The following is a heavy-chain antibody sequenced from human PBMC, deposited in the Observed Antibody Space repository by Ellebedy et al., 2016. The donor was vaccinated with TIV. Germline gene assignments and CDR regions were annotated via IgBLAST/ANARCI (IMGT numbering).Heavy chain of an antibody. V-gene: IGHV1-2*02. J-gene: IGHJ4*02. CDR1: GYTFTGYY. Sequence: ASVKVSCXASGYTFTGYYIHWVRQAPGQGLEWMGWVNPNSGGTNYAQKFQGRVTMTRDTSINTAYMELSSLRSDDTAVYYCARIDMVRGGVDYWGQGTLVTVSS. D-gene: IGHD3-10*01. CDR3: ARIDMVRGGVDY. CDR2: VNPNSGGT.